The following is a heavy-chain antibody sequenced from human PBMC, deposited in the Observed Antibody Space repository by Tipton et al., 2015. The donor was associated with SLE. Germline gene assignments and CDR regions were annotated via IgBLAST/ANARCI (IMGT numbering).Heavy chain of an antibody. CDR2: IIPIFGTE. CDR1: GGTFSSYA. V-gene: IGHV1-69*01. J-gene: IGHJ4*02. CDR3: AGIVRGGNSRGCDY. Sequence: QLVQSGAEVKKPGSSVKVSCKASGGTFSSYAISWVRQAPGQGLEWMGGIIPIFGTENYAQKFQGRVKITADESTSTAYMEQSSLKSDDTAVYYCAGIVRGGNSRGCDYWGQGTLVTVSS. D-gene: IGHD4-23*01.